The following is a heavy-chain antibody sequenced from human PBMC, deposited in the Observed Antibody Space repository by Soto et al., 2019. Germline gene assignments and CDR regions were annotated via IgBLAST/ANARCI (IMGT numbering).Heavy chain of an antibody. CDR3: ERGSITIFGVVIDNAFAV. V-gene: IGHV4-4*07. Sequence: SETLSRTCTVSGGSISSYYWSWIRQPAGKGLEWIVRIYTSGSTNYNHSLKSRVTMSVDTSKNQFSLKLSSVTAADKAVYYCERGSITIFGVVIDNAFAVWAQGTIVTLSS. CDR2: IYTSGST. CDR1: GGSISSYY. D-gene: IGHD3-3*01. J-gene: IGHJ3*01.